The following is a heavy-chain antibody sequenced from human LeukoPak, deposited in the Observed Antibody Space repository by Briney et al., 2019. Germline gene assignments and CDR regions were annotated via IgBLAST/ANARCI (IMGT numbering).Heavy chain of an antibody. J-gene: IGHJ4*02. V-gene: IGHV4-59*01. CDR3: ARQEGVATTFDY. Sequence: PSETLSLTCTVSGGSISSYYWSWIRQPPGKGLEWIGYIYYSGSTNYNPPLKSRVTISVGTSKNQFSLKLSSVTAADTAVYYCARQEGVATTFDYWGQGTLVTVSS. CDR2: IYYSGST. D-gene: IGHD5-12*01. CDR1: GGSISSYY.